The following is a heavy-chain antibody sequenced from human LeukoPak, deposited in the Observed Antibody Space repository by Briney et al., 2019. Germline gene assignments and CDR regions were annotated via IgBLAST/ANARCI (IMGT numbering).Heavy chain of an antibody. CDR2: ISWNSGSI. CDR1: GFTFADYA. V-gene: IGHV3-9*01. D-gene: IGHD3-10*01. CDR3: AKDMGRGMLRGVELHY. J-gene: IGHJ4*02. Sequence: SLRLSCAASGFTFADYAMHCVRQAPGKGLEWGSGISWNSGSIGYADSVKGRFTISRDNDKNSLHQQMNSLRAEDTALYYCAKDMGRGMLRGVELHYWGQETLVTVSS.